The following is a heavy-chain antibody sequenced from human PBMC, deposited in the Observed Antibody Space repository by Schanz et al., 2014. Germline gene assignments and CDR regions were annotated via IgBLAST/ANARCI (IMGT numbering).Heavy chain of an antibody. Sequence: VHLVESGGGLVKRGGSLRLSCAASGFTLSSYAMHWVRQAPGKGLEWVAVISYDGSNKYYADSVKGRFTISRDNSKNTLYLQMNSLRAGDTAVYYCARGTDWNLHYWGQGALVTVSS. V-gene: IGHV3-30-3*01. CDR2: ISYDGSNK. J-gene: IGHJ4*02. CDR1: GFTLSSYA. D-gene: IGHD1-1*01. CDR3: ARGTDWNLHY.